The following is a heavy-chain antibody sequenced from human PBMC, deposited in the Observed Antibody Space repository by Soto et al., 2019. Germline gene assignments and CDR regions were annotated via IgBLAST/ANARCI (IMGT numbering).Heavy chain of an antibody. Sequence: QVQLVESGGGVVQPGRSLRLSCEASGFTFSSYGMHWVRQAPGKGLEWVAVIWYGGNNKYYADSVKGRFTISRDNSKKMLFLQMNCLRAEDTSVYHCARGGYYDSSGYYSTSYFFDYWGQGTLVTVSS. J-gene: IGHJ4*02. D-gene: IGHD3-22*01. V-gene: IGHV3-33*01. CDR2: IWYGGNNK. CDR1: GFTFSSYG. CDR3: ARGGYYDSSGYYSTSYFFDY.